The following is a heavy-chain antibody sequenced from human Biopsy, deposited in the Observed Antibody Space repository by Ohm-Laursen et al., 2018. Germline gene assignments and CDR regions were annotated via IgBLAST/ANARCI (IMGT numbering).Heavy chain of an antibody. J-gene: IGHJ6*02. V-gene: IGHV4-59*08. Sequence: SETLSLTCTVSGGSISSDYWSWIRQSPGKGLEWIGYISNRGSTNYNPSLRGRVTISVDTSKNQFSLRLSSVTAADTAVYYCARGIAVVRSLDVWGQGTTVAVSS. CDR3: ARGIAVVRSLDV. D-gene: IGHD5-18*01. CDR1: GGSISSDY. CDR2: ISNRGST.